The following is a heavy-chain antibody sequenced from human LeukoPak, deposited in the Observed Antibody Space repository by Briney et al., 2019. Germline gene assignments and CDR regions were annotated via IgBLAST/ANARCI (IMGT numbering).Heavy chain of an antibody. CDR2: IKQDGSEK. J-gene: IGHJ4*02. D-gene: IGHD3-22*01. Sequence: GGSLRLSCAASGFTFSSYWMSWVRQAPGKGLEWVANIKQDGSEKYYVDSVKGRFTISRDNAKNSLYLQMNSLRAEDTAVYYCAKDGQHYDRKPYYFDYWGQGTLVTVSS. CDR1: GFTFSSYW. V-gene: IGHV3-7*01. CDR3: AKDGQHYDRKPYYFDY.